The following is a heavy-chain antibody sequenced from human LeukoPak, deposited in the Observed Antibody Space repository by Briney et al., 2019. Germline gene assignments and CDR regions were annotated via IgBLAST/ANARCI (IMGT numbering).Heavy chain of an antibody. CDR2: IHHSGST. D-gene: IGHD3-10*01. V-gene: IGHV4-38-2*02. J-gene: IGHJ4*02. CDR3: ARVRGVIQYYFDY. CDR1: GYSISSGYY. Sequence: SETLSLTCTVSGYSISSGYYWGWIRQPPGKGLEWIGSIHHSGSTYYNPSLKSRVTISVDTSKNQFSLKLSSVTAADTAVYYCARVRGVIQYYFDYWGQGTQVTVSS.